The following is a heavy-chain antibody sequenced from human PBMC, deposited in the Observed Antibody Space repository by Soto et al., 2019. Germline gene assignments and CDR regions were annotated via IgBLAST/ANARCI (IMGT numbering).Heavy chain of an antibody. Sequence: TXTXXGXYSXXGGSPWTXIRKXXGRGLECIGYVYYTGRPLYTPSLKSRFSISVDTSQNQFSLSLSSVTAADTAFYFFPRVATLAGSFGLFAPWVLGTLVTVSS. V-gene: IGHV4-31*03. CDR2: VYYTGRP. J-gene: IGHJ5*02. CDR3: PRVATLAGSFGLFAP. D-gene: IGHD6-19*01. CDR1: GXYSXXGGSP.